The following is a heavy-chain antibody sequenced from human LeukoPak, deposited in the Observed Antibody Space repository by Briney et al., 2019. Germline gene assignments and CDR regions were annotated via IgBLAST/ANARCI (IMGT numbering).Heavy chain of an antibody. V-gene: IGHV3-48*01. CDR3: TRDTHVSDS. D-gene: IGHD5/OR15-5a*01. J-gene: IGHJ5*01. Sequence: GGSLRLSCATSGFSFNSYGRNWVRQAPGKGLEWVSYISVSDGTIYYADSVKGRFTISSDNAKNSLFLQMNSLRVEDTAIYYCTRDTHVSDSSGQGTLVTVSS. CDR2: ISVSDGTI. CDR1: GFSFNSYG.